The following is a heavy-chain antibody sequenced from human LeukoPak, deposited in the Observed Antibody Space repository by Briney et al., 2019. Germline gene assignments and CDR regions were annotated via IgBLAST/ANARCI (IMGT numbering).Heavy chain of an antibody. J-gene: IGHJ4*02. Sequence: GASVKVSRKASGYTFTGYYMHWVRQAPGQGLEWMGWINPNSGGTNYAQKFQGRVTMTTDTSTSTAYMELRSLRSDDTAVYYCARDLSIWYYDSSGYLYWGQGTLVTVSS. CDR2: INPNSGGT. CDR3: ARDLSIWYYDSSGYLY. CDR1: GYTFTGYY. V-gene: IGHV1-2*02. D-gene: IGHD3-22*01.